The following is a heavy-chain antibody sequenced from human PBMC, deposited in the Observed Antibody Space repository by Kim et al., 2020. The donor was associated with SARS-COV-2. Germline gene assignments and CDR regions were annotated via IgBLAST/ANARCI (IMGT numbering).Heavy chain of an antibody. CDR2: IYYSGST. V-gene: IGHV4-61*01. D-gene: IGHD2-15*01. J-gene: IGHJ4*02. CDR3: GRRAAPNYCSGGSCFAPFDY. Sequence: SETLSLTCTVSGGSVSSGSYYWSWIRQPPGKGLEWIGYIYYSGSTNYNPSLKRRVTISVDTSKNQFSLKLSSVTAADTAVYYCGRRAAPNYCSGGSCFAPFDYWSQGTLVTVSS. CDR1: GGSVSSGSYY.